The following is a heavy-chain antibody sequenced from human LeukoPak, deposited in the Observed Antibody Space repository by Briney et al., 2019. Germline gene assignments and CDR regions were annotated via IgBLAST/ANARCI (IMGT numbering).Heavy chain of an antibody. D-gene: IGHD3-3*01. CDR2: IYYSGIT. V-gene: IGHV4-39*01. Sequence: SETLSLXCTVSGGSISSSSYYWGWIRQPPGKGLEWIGSIYYSGITYYNPSLKSRVTISVDTSKNQFSLKLSSVTAADTAVYYCARGLAPPTIFGVDYWGQGTLVTVSS. J-gene: IGHJ4*02. CDR1: GGSISSSSYY. CDR3: ARGLAPPTIFGVDY.